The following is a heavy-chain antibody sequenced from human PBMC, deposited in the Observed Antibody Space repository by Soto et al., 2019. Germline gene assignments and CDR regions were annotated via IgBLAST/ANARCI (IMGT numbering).Heavy chain of an antibody. Sequence: QVQLQQSGPGLVKPSETLSLTCTVSGGSISSYYWGWIRQPPGEGLAWIGYIYYTEKTNYNPTLKSRGTISVDTAKNQFSLKLRTVTAADTGVYFRARARFQLLQPYYYGMDGWGQGTAVTVSS. V-gene: IGHV4-59*01. J-gene: IGHJ6*02. CDR3: ARARFQLLQPYYYGMDG. CDR2: IYYTEKT. D-gene: IGHD2-2*01. CDR1: GGSISSYY.